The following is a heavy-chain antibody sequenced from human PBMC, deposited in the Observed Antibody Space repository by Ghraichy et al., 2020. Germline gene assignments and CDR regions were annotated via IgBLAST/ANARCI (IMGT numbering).Heavy chain of an antibody. V-gene: IGHV4-39*01. CDR2: ISYSGET. D-gene: IGHD3-9*01. Sequence: LSITCTVSGGSISSGKYYWGWLRQPPGKGLEWIGSISYSGETFYSPSLKSRLTISADTSKTQFSLELTSVTAADTAVYYCARHPLYDDVLGGALDIWGQGTLVTVSS. J-gene: IGHJ3*02. CDR3: ARHPLYDDVLGGALDI. CDR1: GGSISSGKYY.